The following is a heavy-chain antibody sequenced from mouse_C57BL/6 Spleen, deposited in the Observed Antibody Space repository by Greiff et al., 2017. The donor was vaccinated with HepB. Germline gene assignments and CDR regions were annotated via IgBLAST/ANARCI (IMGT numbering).Heavy chain of an antibody. V-gene: IGHV1-81*01. D-gene: IGHD1-1*01. CDR1: GYTFTSYG. J-gene: IGHJ1*03. Sequence: VQLQQSGAELARPGASVQLSCKASGYTFTSYGISWVKQRTGQGLEWIGEIYPRSGNTYYNEKFKGKATLTADKSSSTAYMELRSLTSEDSAVYCCARVQSYYGGGVWYFDVWGTGTTVTVSS. CDR3: ARVQSYYGGGVWYFDV. CDR2: IYPRSGNT.